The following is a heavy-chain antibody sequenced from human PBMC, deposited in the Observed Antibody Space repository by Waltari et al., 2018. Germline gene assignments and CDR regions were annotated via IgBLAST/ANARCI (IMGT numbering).Heavy chain of an antibody. Sequence: QVQLQESGPGLVKPSETLSLTCTVSGGSISSYYWSWIRQPAGKGLEWIGRIYTSGSTNYNPSLKSRVTMSVDTSKNQFSLKLSSVTAADTAVYYCARGRGRVVVVPATDWYFDLWGRDTLVTVSS. CDR2: IYTSGST. J-gene: IGHJ2*01. V-gene: IGHV4-4*07. CDR3: ARGRGRVVVVPATDWYFDL. D-gene: IGHD2-2*01. CDR1: GGSISSYY.